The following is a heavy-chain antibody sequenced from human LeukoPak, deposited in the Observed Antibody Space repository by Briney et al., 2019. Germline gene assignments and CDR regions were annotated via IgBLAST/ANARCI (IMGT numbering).Heavy chain of an antibody. D-gene: IGHD3-16*01. CDR3: TTLLSLGRLGRLGYYFDF. CDR2: LNPKSGNT. Sequence: ASVKVSSKPSLYRFTTSAVSCVGPATGQGLEWMGWLNPKSGNTGFAHKFQGRVTVTSNIALSTAYIKLNFLISVDTAAYDGTTLLSLGRLGRLGYYFDFWGKGTLVTVSS. J-gene: IGHJ4*02. V-gene: IGHV1-8*03. CDR1: LYRFTTSA.